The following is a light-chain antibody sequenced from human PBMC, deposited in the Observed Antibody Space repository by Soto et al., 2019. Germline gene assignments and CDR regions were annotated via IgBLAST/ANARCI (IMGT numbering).Light chain of an antibody. V-gene: IGKV3-11*01. CDR3: QQRSDWVT. CDR1: QSVSSS. CDR2: DAS. Sequence: EIVLTQSPATLSLSPGEGVTLSCRAGQSVSSSVAWYQQKPGQPPRLLIYDASNRATGIPVRFSGSGSGTDFTLTISSLEPEDFAVYYCQQRSDWVTFGGGTKVEL. J-gene: IGKJ4*01.